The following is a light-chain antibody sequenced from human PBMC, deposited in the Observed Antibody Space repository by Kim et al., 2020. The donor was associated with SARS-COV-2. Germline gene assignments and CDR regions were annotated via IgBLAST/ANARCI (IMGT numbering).Light chain of an antibody. CDR1: SSNIGRDF. V-gene: IGLV1-47*01. CDR3: ASWDDSLSGWV. Sequence: QSVLTQPPSASGTPGQRVTISCSGGSSNIGRDFVYWYQQLPGTAPKLLIYRNTQRSSGVPDRFSDSKSGTSASLAISGLRSEDEADYHCASWDDSLSGWVFGGGTKLTVL. J-gene: IGLJ3*02. CDR2: RNT.